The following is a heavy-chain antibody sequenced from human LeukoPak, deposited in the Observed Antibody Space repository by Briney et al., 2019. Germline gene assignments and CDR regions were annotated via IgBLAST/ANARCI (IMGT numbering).Heavy chain of an antibody. D-gene: IGHD5-24*01. CDR3: ARVRGYRDGYIHPFDY. Sequence: PSETLSLTWTVSGGSISSYYWSWIRQPPGKGLEWIGYIYYSGSTNYNPSLKSRVTISVDTSKNQFSLKLSSVTAADTAVYYCARVRGYRDGYIHPFDYWGQGTLVTVSS. V-gene: IGHV4-59*01. CDR1: GGSISSYY. CDR2: IYYSGST. J-gene: IGHJ4*03.